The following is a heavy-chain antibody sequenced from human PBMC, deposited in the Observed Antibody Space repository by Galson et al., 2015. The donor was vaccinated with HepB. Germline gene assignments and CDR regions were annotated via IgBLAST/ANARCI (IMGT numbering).Heavy chain of an antibody. CDR3: ARHPTGYYVKDAFDI. V-gene: IGHV4-39*01. CDR2: IYYSGST. J-gene: IGHJ3*02. D-gene: IGHD3-9*01. CDR1: GGSISSSSYY. Sequence: ETLSLTCTVSGGSISSSSYYWGWIRQPPGKGLEWIGSIYYSGSTYYNPSLKSRVTISVDTSKNQFSLKLSSVTAADTAVYYCARHPTGYYVKDAFDIWGQGTMVTVSS.